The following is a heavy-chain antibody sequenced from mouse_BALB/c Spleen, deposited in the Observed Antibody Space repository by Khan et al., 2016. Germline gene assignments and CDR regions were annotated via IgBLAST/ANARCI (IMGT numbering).Heavy chain of an antibody. V-gene: IGHV6-6*02. J-gene: IGHJ3*01. CDR3: TSRGPWFAD. CDR2: IRLKSNNYAT. CDR1: GFTFSNYW. Sequence: EVQLQESGGGLVQPGGSMKLSCVAAGFTFSNYWMNWVRQSPGKGLEWVAEIRLKSNNYATHYEESVKGRLTISRDDSKGSVYLQMNNLRAEDAGCYYWTSRGPWFADWCQGTLVTVSA.